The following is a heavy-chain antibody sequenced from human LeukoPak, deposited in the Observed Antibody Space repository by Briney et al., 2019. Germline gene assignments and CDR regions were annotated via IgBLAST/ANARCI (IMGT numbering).Heavy chain of an antibody. V-gene: IGHV1-2*04. CDR3: ARLSYRVDADLGWGRHFDY. Sequence: ASVKVSCKASGYTFTGYYLHWVRQAPGQGLEWMGWINPNSGGTNYAQKFQGWVTMTRDTSISTAYMELSRLRSDDTAVYYCARLSYRVDADLGWGRHFDYWGQGTLVTVSS. CDR2: INPNSGGT. CDR1: GYTFTGYY. J-gene: IGHJ4*02. D-gene: IGHD3-10*01.